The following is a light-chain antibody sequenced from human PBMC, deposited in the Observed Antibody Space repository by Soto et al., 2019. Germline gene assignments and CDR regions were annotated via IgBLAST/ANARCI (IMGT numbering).Light chain of an antibody. V-gene: IGLV2-23*01. CDR1: SSDVGSYNL. Sequence: QSALTQPAPVSGSPGQSITISCTGTSSDVGSYNLVSWYQQHPGKAPKLMIYEGSKRPSGVSNRFSGSKSGNTASLTISGLQAEDEADYYCCSYAGSSTYYVFGTG. CDR2: EGS. J-gene: IGLJ1*01. CDR3: CSYAGSSTYYV.